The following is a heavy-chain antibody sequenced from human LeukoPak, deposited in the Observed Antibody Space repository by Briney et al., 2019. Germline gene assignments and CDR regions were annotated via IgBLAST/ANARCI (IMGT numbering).Heavy chain of an antibody. CDR1: GFTFSSYA. D-gene: IGHD3-22*01. CDR2: INHSGST. Sequence: GSLRLSCAASGFTFSSYAMSWIRQPPGKGLEWIGEINHSGSTNYNPSLKSRVTISVDTSKNQFSLKLSSVTAADTAVYYCASRERKYYYDSSGSKPHWGQGTLVTVSS. V-gene: IGHV4-34*01. CDR3: ASRERKYYYDSSGSKPH. J-gene: IGHJ4*02.